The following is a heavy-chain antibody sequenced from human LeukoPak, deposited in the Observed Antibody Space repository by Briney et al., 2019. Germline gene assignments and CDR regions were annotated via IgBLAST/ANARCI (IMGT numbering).Heavy chain of an antibody. CDR1: GFTFSNYG. Sequence: GGSLRLSCAASGFTFSNYGMNWVRQAPGKGLEWVSFTDTSGRYVYYGDSVKGRFTISRDNAKNLLFLQMNGLRAEDTALYYCARGRSISLLRGVAMSDGFDIWGQGAMVAVSS. V-gene: IGHV3-21*06. J-gene: IGHJ3*02. CDR3: ARGRSISLLRGVAMSDGFDI. CDR2: TDTSGRYV. D-gene: IGHD3-10*01.